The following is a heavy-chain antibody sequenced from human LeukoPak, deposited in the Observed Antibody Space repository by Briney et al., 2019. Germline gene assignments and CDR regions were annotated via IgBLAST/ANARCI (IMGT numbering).Heavy chain of an antibody. D-gene: IGHD4-17*01. CDR1: GFTFDDYG. CDR2: INRNGDST. CDR3: AKDPNGDYVGAFDS. Sequence: GGSLRLSCAASGFTFDDYGMSWVRQGPGKGLEWVSAINRNGDSTGYADSVKGRFTISRDNSREMLYLQMNSLRVEDTAVYYCAKDPNGDYVGAFDSWGQGTMVTVSS. J-gene: IGHJ3*02. V-gene: IGHV3-20*04.